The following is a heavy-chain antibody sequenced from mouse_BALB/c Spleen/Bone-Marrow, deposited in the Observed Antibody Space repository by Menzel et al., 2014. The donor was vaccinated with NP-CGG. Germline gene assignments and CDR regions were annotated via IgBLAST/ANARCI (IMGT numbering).Heavy chain of an antibody. D-gene: IGHD1-1*02. CDR1: GFSLNSYG. J-gene: IGHJ4*01. CDR3: VRKGSFGNYAMDY. V-gene: IGHV2-2*02. CDR2: IWSGGST. Sequence: QVQLQQSGPGLVQPSQSLSITCTVSGFSLNSYGVHWVRQSPVKGLEWLGVIWSGGSTDYNAAFISRLSISKDSSKSQVFFKINSLQPNDTAIYYCVRKGSFGNYAMDYWGQGTSVTVSS.